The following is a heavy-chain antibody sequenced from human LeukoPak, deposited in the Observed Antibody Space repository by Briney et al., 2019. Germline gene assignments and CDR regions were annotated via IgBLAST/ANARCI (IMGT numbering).Heavy chain of an antibody. J-gene: IGHJ4*02. D-gene: IGHD3-22*01. CDR3: ASTTYDYDTSGHYFLDY. CDR1: GGSISSSSYY. V-gene: IGHV4-39*07. Sequence: SETLSLTCTVSGGSISSSSYYWGWIRQPPGKGLEWIGRIYTSGTTNYNPSLKSRVTMSVDTSKNHFSLQLRSVTAADTAVYYCASTTYDYDTSGHYFLDYWGQGSLVTVSS. CDR2: IYTSGTT.